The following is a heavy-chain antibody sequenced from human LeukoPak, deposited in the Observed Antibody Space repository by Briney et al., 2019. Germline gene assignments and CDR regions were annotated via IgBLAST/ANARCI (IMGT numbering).Heavy chain of an antibody. Sequence: PSETLSLTCTVSGGSISSYYWSWIRQPPGKGLEWIGYIYTSGSTNYNPSLKSRVTISVDTSKNQFSLKLSSVTAADSAVYYCARQVGPLDYWGQGTLVTVSS. CDR1: GGSISSYY. J-gene: IGHJ4*02. D-gene: IGHD1-26*01. CDR3: ARQVGPLDY. V-gene: IGHV4-4*09. CDR2: IYTSGST.